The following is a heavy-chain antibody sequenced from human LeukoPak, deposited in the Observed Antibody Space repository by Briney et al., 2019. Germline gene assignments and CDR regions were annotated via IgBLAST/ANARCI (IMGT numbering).Heavy chain of an antibody. CDR3: ARDSSGWSHLPHY. D-gene: IGHD6-19*01. CDR1: GYTFTSYG. CDR2: ISAYNGNT. J-gene: IGHJ4*02. V-gene: IGHV1-18*01. Sequence: ASVKVSCKASGYTFTSYGISWLRQPPGQGLEWMGWISAYNGNTNYAQKLQGRVTMTTDTSTSTAYMELMSLRSDDTAVYYCARDSSGWSHLPHYWGQGTLVTVSS.